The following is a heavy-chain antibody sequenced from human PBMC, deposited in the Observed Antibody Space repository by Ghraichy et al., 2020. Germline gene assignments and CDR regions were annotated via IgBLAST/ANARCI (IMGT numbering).Heavy chain of an antibody. CDR3: ARAIHYGAL. Sequence: GGGLEWVASISSSSRYIYYADSVKGRFTISRDNAKNSLYLQMNSLRAEDTAVYYCARAIHYGALWGQGTLVTVSS. V-gene: IGHV3-21*01. D-gene: IGHD4-17*01. J-gene: IGHJ4*02. CDR2: ISSSSRYI.